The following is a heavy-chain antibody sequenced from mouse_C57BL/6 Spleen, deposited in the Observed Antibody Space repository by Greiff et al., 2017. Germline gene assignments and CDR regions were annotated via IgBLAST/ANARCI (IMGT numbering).Heavy chain of an antibody. Sequence: QVQLQQSGAELVKPGASVKISCKASGYAFSSYWMNWVKQRPGKGLEWIGQVYPGDGDTNYNGKFKGKATLTADKSSSTAYMQLSSLTSEDSAVYFCARSDYDGGYFDYWGQGTTLTVSS. CDR2: VYPGDGDT. CDR3: ARSDYDGGYFDY. J-gene: IGHJ2*01. D-gene: IGHD2-4*01. CDR1: GYAFSSYW. V-gene: IGHV1-80*01.